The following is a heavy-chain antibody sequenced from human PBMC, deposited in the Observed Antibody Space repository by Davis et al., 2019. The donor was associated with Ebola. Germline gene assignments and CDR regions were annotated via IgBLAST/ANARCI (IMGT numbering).Heavy chain of an antibody. J-gene: IGHJ6*02. Sequence: MPSETLSLTCTVSGGSISSYYCGWIRQPPGKGLEWIGNIYYSGSTYYNPSLRSRVTISVDTSKNQFSLKLSSVNAADTAVYYCARGHSYGSMVYGLDVWGQGTTVTVSS. CDR2: IYYSGST. D-gene: IGHD5-18*01. CDR3: ARGHSYGSMVYGLDV. V-gene: IGHV4-59*04. CDR1: GGSISSYY.